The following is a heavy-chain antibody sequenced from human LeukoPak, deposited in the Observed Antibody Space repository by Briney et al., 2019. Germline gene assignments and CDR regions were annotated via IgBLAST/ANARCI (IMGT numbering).Heavy chain of an antibody. CDR3: AKEVGWLYDLAHAFGV. V-gene: IGHV3-30*02. J-gene: IGHJ3*01. CDR2: IRYDGSNK. D-gene: IGHD5-12*01. Sequence: GGSLRLSCAASGFTFGSCGMYWVRQAPGKGLEWVAFIRYDGSNKYYADSVKGRFTISRDNSKNILYLQMNSLRPEDTAVYYCAKEVGWLYDLAHAFGVWGQGTMVTVSS. CDR1: GFTFGSCG.